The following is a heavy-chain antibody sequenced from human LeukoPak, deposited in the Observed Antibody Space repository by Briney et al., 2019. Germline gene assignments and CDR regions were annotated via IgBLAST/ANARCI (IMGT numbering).Heavy chain of an antibody. D-gene: IGHD3-9*01. Sequence: SETLSLTCTVSGYSISSGYYWGWILQPPGKGLEWIGSIYQSGSTYYNPSLKSRVTISVDTSKNQFSLKLSSVTAADTAVYYCARVQAFDWQEVFDYWGQGTLVTVSS. CDR1: GYSISSGYY. V-gene: IGHV4-38-2*02. CDR3: ARVQAFDWQEVFDY. J-gene: IGHJ4*02. CDR2: IYQSGST.